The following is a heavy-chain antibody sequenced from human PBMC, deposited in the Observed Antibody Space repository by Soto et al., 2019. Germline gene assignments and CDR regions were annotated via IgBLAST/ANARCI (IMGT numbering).Heavy chain of an antibody. CDR3: VHSRCGGDCLRSYSSPYYYGMDV. D-gene: IGHD2-21*02. V-gene: IGHV2-5*02. J-gene: IGHJ6*02. Sequence: QITLKESGPTLVKPTQTLTLTCSFSGFSLNTGGLGVGWIRQPPGKALEWLALIYWDGDKRYSPSLQSRLSITKDTSNHQVVIKLNTMEPVDTATYYCVHSRCGGDCLRSYSSPYYYGMDVWGQGNTVTVSS. CDR1: GFSLNTGGLG. CDR2: IYWDGDK.